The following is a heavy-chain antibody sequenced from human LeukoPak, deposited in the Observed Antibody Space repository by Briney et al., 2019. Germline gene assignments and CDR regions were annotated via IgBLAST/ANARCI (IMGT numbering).Heavy chain of an antibody. V-gene: IGHV4-34*01. J-gene: IGHJ5*02. CDR1: GGSFSGYY. CDR3: ARAEYGDYVGWFDP. Sequence: SETLSLTCAVYGGSFSGYYWSWIRQPPGKGLEWIGEINHSGSTNYNPSLKSGVTISVDTSKNQFSLKLSSVTAADTAVYYCARAEYGDYVGWFDPWGQGTLVTVSS. D-gene: IGHD4-17*01. CDR2: INHSGST.